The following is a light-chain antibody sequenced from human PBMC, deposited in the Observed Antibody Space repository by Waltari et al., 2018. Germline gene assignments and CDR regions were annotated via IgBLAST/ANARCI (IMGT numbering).Light chain of an antibody. CDR2: GAS. V-gene: IGKV3-15*01. Sequence: EIVMTQSPATLSVSPGERATLSCRASQSISSDLAWYQQKPGQAPRLLIYGASTRATGIPDRFSGSGSGTEFTLTISSLQSEDFAAYYCQQTNSFPLTFGGGTKVEIK. CDR3: QQTNSFPLT. CDR1: QSISSD. J-gene: IGKJ4*01.